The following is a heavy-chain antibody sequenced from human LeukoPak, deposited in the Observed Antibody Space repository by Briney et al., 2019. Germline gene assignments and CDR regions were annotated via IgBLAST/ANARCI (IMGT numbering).Heavy chain of an antibody. Sequence: SETLSPTCSVSGDSISIYYWSWIRQPPGKGLEWIGYIYNSGSTNYNPSLKSRVTISVDTSKNQFSLKLTSVTAADTAVYYCARYFSSVHPFDYWGQGTLVTVSS. CDR3: ARYFSSVHPFDY. V-gene: IGHV4-59*01. CDR2: IYNSGST. CDR1: GDSISIYY. D-gene: IGHD6-19*01. J-gene: IGHJ4*02.